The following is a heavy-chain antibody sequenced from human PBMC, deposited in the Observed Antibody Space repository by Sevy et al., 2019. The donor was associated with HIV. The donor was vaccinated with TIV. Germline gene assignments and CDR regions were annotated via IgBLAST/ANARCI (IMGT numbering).Heavy chain of an antibody. J-gene: IGHJ3*02. V-gene: IGHV3-13*01. CDR3: ARGPAAGTNNYDAFDI. CDR2: IGTAGDT. D-gene: IGHD6-13*01. CDR1: GFTFSSYD. Sequence: GGSLRLSCAASGFTFSSYDMRWVRQATGKGLEWVSAIGTAGDTYYPGSVKGRFTISRENAKNSLYLQMNSLRAGDTAVYYCARGPAAGTNNYDAFDIWGQGTMVTVSS.